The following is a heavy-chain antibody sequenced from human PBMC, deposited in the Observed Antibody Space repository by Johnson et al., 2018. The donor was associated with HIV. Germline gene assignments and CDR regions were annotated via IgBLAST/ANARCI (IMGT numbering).Heavy chain of an antibody. CDR1: GLTFSNYD. V-gene: IGHV3-13*01. D-gene: IGHD3-3*01. J-gene: IGHJ3*02. CDR3: ARGGSRTTIFGVDINLGGFDI. Sequence: VQLVESGGDWVQRGGSLRLSCAASGLTFSNYDIHWVRQATGKGLEWVSTIGTAGDTYYVGSVKGRFTISRENAKNSLYLQMNSLRAGDTAVYYCARGGSRTTIFGVDINLGGFDIWGQATRVTVSS. CDR2: IGTAGDT.